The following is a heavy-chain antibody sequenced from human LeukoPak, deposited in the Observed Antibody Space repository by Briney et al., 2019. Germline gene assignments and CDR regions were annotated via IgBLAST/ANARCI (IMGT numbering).Heavy chain of an antibody. V-gene: IGHV3-11*06. CDR3: TRNDNWGGSSSYPDY. D-gene: IGHD6-6*01. CDR2: ISGIGGYT. CDR1: GFTFSDYY. J-gene: IGHJ4*02. Sequence: GGPLRLSCAASGFTFSDYYMNWIRQTPGKGLEWVSYISGIGGYTNYADSVKGRFTISRDNGKNSLYLQMNSLRAEDTAVYYCTRNDNWGGSSSYPDYWGQGTLVTVSS.